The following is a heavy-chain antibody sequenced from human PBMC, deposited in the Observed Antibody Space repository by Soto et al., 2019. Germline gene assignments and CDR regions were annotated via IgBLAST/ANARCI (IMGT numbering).Heavy chain of an antibody. D-gene: IGHD1-1*01. CDR2: MNPNSGNT. CDR3: ARTTGDYYYYGMDV. V-gene: IGHV1-8*01. J-gene: IGHJ6*02. Sequence: VKVSCKASGYTFTSYDINWVRQATGQGLEWMGWMNPNSGNTGYAQKFQGRVTMTRNTSISTAYMELSSLRSEDTAVYYCARTTGDYYYYGMDVWGQGTTVTVSS. CDR1: GYTFTSYD.